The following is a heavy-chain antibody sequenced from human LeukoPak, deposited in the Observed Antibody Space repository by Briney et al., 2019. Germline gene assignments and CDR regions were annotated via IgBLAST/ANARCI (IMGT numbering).Heavy chain of an antibody. J-gene: IGHJ4*02. CDR2: IYTSGST. CDR3: ARGHMVVVIPILTH. V-gene: IGHV4-61*02. Sequence: PSETLSLTCTVSGGSISSGSYYWSWIRQPAGKGLEWIGRIYTSGSTNYNPSLKSRVTISVDASKNQFSLKLSSVTAADTAVYYCARGHMVVVIPILTHWGQGTLVTVSS. CDR1: GGSISSGSYY. D-gene: IGHD3-22*01.